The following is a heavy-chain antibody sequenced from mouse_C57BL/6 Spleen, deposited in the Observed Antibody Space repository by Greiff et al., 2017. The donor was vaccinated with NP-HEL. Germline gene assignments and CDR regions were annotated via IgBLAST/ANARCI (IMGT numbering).Heavy chain of an antibody. CDR1: GFTFTDYY. CDR3: ARYTYDYEAFAY. CDR2: IRNKANGYTT. D-gene: IGHD2-4*01. Sequence: EVQRVESGGGLVQPGGSLSLSCAASGFTFTDYYMSWVRQPPGKALEWLGFIRNKANGYTTEYSASVKGRFTISRDNSQSILYLQMNALRAEDSATYYCARYTYDYEAFAYWGQGTLVTVSA. J-gene: IGHJ3*01. V-gene: IGHV7-3*01.